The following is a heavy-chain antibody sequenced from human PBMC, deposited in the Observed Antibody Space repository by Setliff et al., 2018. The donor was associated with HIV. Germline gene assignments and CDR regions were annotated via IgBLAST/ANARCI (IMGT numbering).Heavy chain of an antibody. CDR3: ARLGDSGYDFRGYFDY. Sequence: SETLSLTCTVSGGSVSDTSYYWGWIRQPPGKGLEWLANVYYSGGTYYNPSLNSRVTISVDTSRNQFSLKLTSATAADTALYFCARLGDSGYDFRGYFDYWGQGKLVTVSS. V-gene: IGHV4-39*01. J-gene: IGHJ4*02. D-gene: IGHD5-12*01. CDR2: VYYSGGT. CDR1: GGSVSDTSYY.